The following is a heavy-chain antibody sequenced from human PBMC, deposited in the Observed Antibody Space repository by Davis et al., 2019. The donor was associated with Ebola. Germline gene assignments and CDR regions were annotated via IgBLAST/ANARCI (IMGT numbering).Heavy chain of an antibody. CDR2: IWYDGSNK. CDR1: GFTFSSYG. CDR3: ARAVRGDY. J-gene: IGHJ4*02. V-gene: IGHV3-33*08. Sequence: GESLKISCAASGFTFSSYGMHWVRQAPGKGLEWVAVIWYDGSNKYYADSVKGRFTISRDNSKNTLYLQMNSLRDEDTAVYYCARAVRGDYWGQGTLVTVSS.